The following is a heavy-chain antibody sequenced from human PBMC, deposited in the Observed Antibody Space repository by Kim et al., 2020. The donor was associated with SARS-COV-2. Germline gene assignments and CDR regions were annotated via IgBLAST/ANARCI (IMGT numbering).Heavy chain of an antibody. Sequence: GGSLRLSCAASGFTFSGSAMHWVRQAPGKGLEWVAVISYDGSNEYYADSVKGRFTISRDNSKNMLSLQMNSLRAEDTAVYYCARDWDCSYPNCDEAPWGQGTQVTVSS. J-gene: IGHJ5*02. CDR3: ARDWDCSYPNCDEAP. CDR1: GFTFSGSA. CDR2: ISYDGSNE. V-gene: IGHV3-30-3*01. D-gene: IGHD2-2*01.